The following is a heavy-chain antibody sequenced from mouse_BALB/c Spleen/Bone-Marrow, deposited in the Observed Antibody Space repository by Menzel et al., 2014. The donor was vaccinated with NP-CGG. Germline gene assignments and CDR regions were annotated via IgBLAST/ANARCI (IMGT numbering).Heavy chain of an antibody. D-gene: IGHD1-1*01. V-gene: IGHV4-1*02. J-gene: IGHJ2*01. CDR3: ARPDYYGYLNY. CDR2: INPDSRTI. CDR1: GFDFSRYW. Sequence: EVHLVESGGGLVQPGGSLKLSCAASGFDFSRYWMSWVRQAPGKGLEWIGEINPDSRTINYTPSLKDKFIISRDNAKNTLYLCLNKVRSEDTALYYCARPDYYGYLNYWGQGTTLTVSS.